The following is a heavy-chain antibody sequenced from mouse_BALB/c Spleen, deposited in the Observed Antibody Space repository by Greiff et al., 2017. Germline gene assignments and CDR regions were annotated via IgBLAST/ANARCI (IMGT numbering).Heavy chain of an antibody. CDR3: ARQGYRFDY. V-gene: IGHV5-6*01. CDR1: GFTFSSYG. J-gene: IGHJ2*01. Sequence: EVLLVESGGDLVKPGGSLKLSCAASGFTFSSYGMSWVRQTPDKRLEWVATISSGGSYTYYPDSVKGRFTISRDNAKNTLYLQMSSLKSEDTAMYYGARQGYRFDYWGQGTTVTVSS. D-gene: IGHD2-14*01. CDR2: ISSGGSYT.